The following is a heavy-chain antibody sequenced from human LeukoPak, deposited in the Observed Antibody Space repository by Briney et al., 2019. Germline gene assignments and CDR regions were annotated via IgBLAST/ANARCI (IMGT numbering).Heavy chain of an antibody. V-gene: IGHV4-31*03. CDR2: IYYSGST. Sequence: MPSETLSLTCTVSGGSISSGGYYWSWIRQHPGKGLEWIGYIYYSGSTYYNPSLKSRVTISVDTSKNQFSLKLSSVTAADTAVYYCAGSTRYGMDVWGQGTTVTVSS. J-gene: IGHJ6*02. CDR1: GGSISSGGYY. D-gene: IGHD2-2*01. CDR3: AGSTRYGMDV.